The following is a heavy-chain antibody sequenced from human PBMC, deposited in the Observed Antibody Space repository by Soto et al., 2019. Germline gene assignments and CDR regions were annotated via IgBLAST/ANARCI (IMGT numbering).Heavy chain of an antibody. CDR1: GFTFSGYA. D-gene: IGHD5-12*01. CDR3: AKDKGWLRFFNDY. Sequence: GGSLRLSCAASGFTFSGYAFHWVRQAPGKGLEWVALLSFHGRDESYVDSVRGRFTISRDNSKNTLYLQMNSLRAEDTAVYYCAKDKGWLRFFNDYWGQGTLVTVSS. J-gene: IGHJ4*02. CDR2: LSFHGRDE. V-gene: IGHV3-30*04.